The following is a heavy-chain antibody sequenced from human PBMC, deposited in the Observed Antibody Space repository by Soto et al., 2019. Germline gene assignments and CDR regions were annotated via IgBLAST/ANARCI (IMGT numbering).Heavy chain of an antibody. D-gene: IGHD6-6*01. V-gene: IGHV3-30-3*01. CDR2: ISYDGSNK. CDR3: ARPYRPTGGRIAARRVPCDC. CDR1: GFTFSSYA. J-gene: IGHJ4*02. Sequence: VGSLRLSCAASGFTFSSYAMHWVRQAPGKGLEWVAVISYDGSNKYYADSVKGRFTISRDNSKNTLYLQMNSLRAEDTAVYYCARPYRPTGGRIAARRVPCDCWGQGTLVTVSS.